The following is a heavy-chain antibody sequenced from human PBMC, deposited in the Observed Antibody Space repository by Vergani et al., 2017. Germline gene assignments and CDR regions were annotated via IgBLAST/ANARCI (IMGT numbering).Heavy chain of an antibody. CDR2: IYADGDT. D-gene: IGHD3-9*01. V-gene: IGHV3-53*01. Sequence: EVQLLESGGNLVQPGGSLRLSCAVSGLNVGTNSMNWVRQAPGKGLEWVSVIYADGDTSYADSVKGRFTVSRDASTNTVLLQMSSLRSEDTAVYYCARDPDILTPNWFDPWGQGTLVTVSS. CDR1: GLNVGTNS. J-gene: IGHJ5*02. CDR3: ARDPDILTPNWFDP.